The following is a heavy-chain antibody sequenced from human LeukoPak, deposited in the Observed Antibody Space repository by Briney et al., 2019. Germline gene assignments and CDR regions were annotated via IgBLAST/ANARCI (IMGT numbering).Heavy chain of an antibody. CDR1: GFTFSSYG. D-gene: IGHD1-1*01. V-gene: IGHV3-30*18. Sequence: GGSLRLSCAASGFTFSSYGMHWVRQAPGKGLEWVAVISYDGSNKYYADSVKGRFTISRDNSKNTLYLQMNSLRAEDTAVYYCAKDGGTSGFDLWGQGTLVTVSS. CDR3: AKDGGTSGFDL. J-gene: IGHJ5*02. CDR2: ISYDGSNK.